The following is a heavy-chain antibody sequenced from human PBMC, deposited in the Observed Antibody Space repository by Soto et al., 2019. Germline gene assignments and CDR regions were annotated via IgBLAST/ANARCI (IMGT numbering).Heavy chain of an antibody. Sequence: QVQLQESGPGLVKPSETLSLTCTVSGGTISRYYWSWIRQPPGKGLEWIGYMYNTGTTVYNPSFKSRVTISVDTSKIQFSPKLNSVTAADTAVYYCARDLWGYCGTDCYPLDVWGQGTTVTVSS. J-gene: IGHJ6*02. CDR3: ARDLWGYCGTDCYPLDV. CDR2: MYNTGTT. CDR1: GGTISRYY. D-gene: IGHD2-21*02. V-gene: IGHV4-59*01.